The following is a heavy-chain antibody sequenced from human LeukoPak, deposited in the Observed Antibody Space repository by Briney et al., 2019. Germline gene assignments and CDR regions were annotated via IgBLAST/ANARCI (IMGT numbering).Heavy chain of an antibody. CDR2: IYYTGST. J-gene: IGHJ3*01. CDR1: GVSLTSVHYY. CDR3: MRPLNTVHDSFDV. Sequence: PSQTLSLTCTVSGVSLTSVHYYWVWARQHPGQGLWWIEYIYYTGSTSYNPYLKSHLTISAYTPKNAFSLQLSSVAAPDTSLYSNMRPLNTVHDSFDVWGQGTMVTVSS. D-gene: IGHD4-11*01. V-gene: IGHV4-31*01.